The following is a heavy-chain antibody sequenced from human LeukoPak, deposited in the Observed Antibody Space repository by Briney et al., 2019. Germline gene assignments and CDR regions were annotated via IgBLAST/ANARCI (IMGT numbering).Heavy chain of an antibody. CDR3: ASGEVWTFDY. Sequence: ASVKVSCKASGGTFSRYAISWVRQAPGQGLEWMGGIIPIFGTANYAQKFQGRVTITADKSTSTAYMELSSLRSEDTAVYYCASGEVWTFDYWGQGTLVTVSS. D-gene: IGHD3-3*01. V-gene: IGHV1-69*06. J-gene: IGHJ4*02. CDR2: IIPIFGTA. CDR1: GGTFSRYA.